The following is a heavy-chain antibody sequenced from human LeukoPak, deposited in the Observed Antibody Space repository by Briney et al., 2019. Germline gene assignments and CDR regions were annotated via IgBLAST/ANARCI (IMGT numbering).Heavy chain of an antibody. CDR3: ARAYTPTMGGSYYYGY. CDR1: GYTSTGYY. Sequence: ASVKVSCKASGYTSTGYYMHWVRQAPGQGLEWMGWINPNSGGTNYAQKFQGRVTMTRDTSISTAYMELSRLRSDDTAVYYCARAYTPTMGGSYYYGYWGQGTLVTV. V-gene: IGHV1-2*02. J-gene: IGHJ4*02. CDR2: INPNSGGT. D-gene: IGHD1-26*01.